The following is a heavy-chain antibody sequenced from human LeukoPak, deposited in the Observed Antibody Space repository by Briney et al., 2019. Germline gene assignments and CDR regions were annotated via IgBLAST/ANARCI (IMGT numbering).Heavy chain of an antibody. CDR3: ARGPTVTFIDY. CDR2: IYYSGST. D-gene: IGHD4-17*01. J-gene: IGHJ4*02. Sequence: SETLSLTCTVSGGSISSSSYYWGWIRQPPGKGLEWIGSIYYSGSTYYNPSLKSRVTISVDTSKNQFSLKLSSVTAADTAVYYCARGPTVTFIDYWGQGTLVTVSS. CDR1: GGSISSSSYY. V-gene: IGHV4-39*01.